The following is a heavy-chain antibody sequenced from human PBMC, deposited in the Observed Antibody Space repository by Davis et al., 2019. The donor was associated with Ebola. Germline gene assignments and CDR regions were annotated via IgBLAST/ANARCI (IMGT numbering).Heavy chain of an antibody. V-gene: IGHV1-8*01. CDR3: ARGPTDPSGG. CDR1: GGTFNSLT. D-gene: IGHD3-16*01. J-gene: IGHJ4*02. Sequence: ASVKVSCKASGGTFNSLTISWVRQAPGQGLEWMGWMNPNSGNTGYAQKFQGRVTMTRNTSISTAYMELSSLRSEDTAVYYCARGPTDPSGGWGQGTLVTVSS. CDR2: MNPNSGNT.